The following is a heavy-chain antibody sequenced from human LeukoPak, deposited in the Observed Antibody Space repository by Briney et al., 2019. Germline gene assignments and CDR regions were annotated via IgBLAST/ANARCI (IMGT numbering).Heavy chain of an antibody. CDR2: ISWNSGSI. CDR3: AKSAGYSSSWYVGDAFDI. V-gene: IGHV3-9*01. J-gene: IGHJ3*02. D-gene: IGHD6-13*01. CDR1: GFTFDDYA. Sequence: PGGSLRLSCAASGFTFDDYAMHWVRQAPGKGLEWVSGISWNSGSIGYADSVKGRFTISRDNAKNPLYLQMNSLRAEDTALYYCAKSAGYSSSWYVGDAFDIWGQGTMVTVSS.